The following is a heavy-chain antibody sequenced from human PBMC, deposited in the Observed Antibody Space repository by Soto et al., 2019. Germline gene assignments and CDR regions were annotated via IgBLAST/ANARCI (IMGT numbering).Heavy chain of an antibody. V-gene: IGHV3-48*03. Sequence: GGSLRLSCAASGFTFSSYEMNWVRQAPGKWLEWVSYISSSGSTIYYADSVKGRFTISRDNAKNSLYLQMNSLRAEDTAVYYCARDPHVLRFLEWSYMDVWGQGXTVTVYS. CDR2: ISSSGSTI. D-gene: IGHD3-3*01. CDR1: GFTFSSYE. J-gene: IGHJ6*02. CDR3: ARDPHVLRFLEWSYMDV.